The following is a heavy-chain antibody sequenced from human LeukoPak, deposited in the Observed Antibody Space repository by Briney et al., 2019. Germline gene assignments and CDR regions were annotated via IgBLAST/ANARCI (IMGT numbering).Heavy chain of an antibody. Sequence: ASVKVSCKASGNTFAGYYVHWVRQAPGQGLEWMGIINPSGGSTSYAQKFQGRVTMTRDMSTSTVYMELSSLRSEDTAVYYCAREASLTLGDYWGQGTLVTVSS. CDR3: AREASLTLGDY. V-gene: IGHV1-46*01. D-gene: IGHD4/OR15-4a*01. CDR2: INPSGGST. CDR1: GNTFAGYY. J-gene: IGHJ4*02.